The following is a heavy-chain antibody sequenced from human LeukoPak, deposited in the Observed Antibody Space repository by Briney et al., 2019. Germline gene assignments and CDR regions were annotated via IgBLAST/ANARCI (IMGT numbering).Heavy chain of an antibody. V-gene: IGHV3-21*01. J-gene: IGHJ6*03. D-gene: IGHD3-22*01. CDR1: GFTFSSYG. CDR3: ARDNYYDSSGYYYYYYYMDV. CDR2: ISSSSSYI. Sequence: PGGTLRLSCAASGFTFSSYGMSWVRQAPGKGLEWVSSISSSSSYIYYADSVKGRFTISRDNAKNSLYLQMNSLRAEDTAVYYCARDNYYDSSGYYYYYYYMDVWGKGTTVTISS.